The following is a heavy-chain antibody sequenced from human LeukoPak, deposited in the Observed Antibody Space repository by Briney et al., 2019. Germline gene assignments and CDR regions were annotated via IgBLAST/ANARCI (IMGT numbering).Heavy chain of an antibody. CDR1: GFTVSINY. CDR2: ISSGGSYI. CDR3: AKEGRSTTPGY. Sequence: PGGSLRLSCAASGFTVSINYMSWVRQAPGQGLEWVSSISSGGSYIYYTDSVKGRFTISRDNAKNSLYLQMNSLRAEDTAVYYCAKEGRSTTPGYWGQGTLVTVSS. J-gene: IGHJ4*02. D-gene: IGHD2-15*01. V-gene: IGHV3-21*01.